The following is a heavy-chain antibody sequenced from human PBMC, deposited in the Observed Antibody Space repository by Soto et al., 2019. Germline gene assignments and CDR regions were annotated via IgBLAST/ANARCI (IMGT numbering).Heavy chain of an antibody. J-gene: IGHJ4*02. CDR3: ARVGSIAAAGTPDY. V-gene: IGHV3-48*04. CDR2: ISGSGFTT. Sequence: PGGSLRLSCVASGITFGSRAMSWVRQAPGKGLEWVSYISGSGFTTHDADSVKGRFTISRDNAKNSLYLQMNSLRVEGTAVYYCARVGSIAAAGTPDYWGQGTLVTVSS. D-gene: IGHD6-13*01. CDR1: GITFGSRA.